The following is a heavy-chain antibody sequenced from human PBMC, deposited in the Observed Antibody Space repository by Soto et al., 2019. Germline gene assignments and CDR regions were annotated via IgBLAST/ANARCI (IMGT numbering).Heavy chain of an antibody. D-gene: IGHD1-26*01. V-gene: IGHV4-34*01. Sequence: SETLSLTCAVSGGSLRGYYWSWIRQSPGKGLEWIGEINYSGGTNYNPSLKSRVTISVDTSKNQFSLRLISLTAADTAVYYCARSATVGAANFDVWGQGTMVTVSS. CDR3: ARSATVGAANFDV. CDR2: INYSGGT. CDR1: GGSLRGYY. J-gene: IGHJ3*01.